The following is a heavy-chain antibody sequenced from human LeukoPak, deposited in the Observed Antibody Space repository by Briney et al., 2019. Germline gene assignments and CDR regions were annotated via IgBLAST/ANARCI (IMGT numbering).Heavy chain of an antibody. D-gene: IGHD4-17*01. Sequence: PGGSLRLSCAASGFTFSSYAMSWVRQAPGKGLEWVSAISGSGGSTYYADSVKGRFTISRDNSKNPLYLQMTSLRAEDTAVYYCATTFYGDYGDYWGQGTLVTVSS. CDR3: ATTFYGDYGDY. CDR2: ISGSGGST. V-gene: IGHV3-23*01. J-gene: IGHJ4*02. CDR1: GFTFSSYA.